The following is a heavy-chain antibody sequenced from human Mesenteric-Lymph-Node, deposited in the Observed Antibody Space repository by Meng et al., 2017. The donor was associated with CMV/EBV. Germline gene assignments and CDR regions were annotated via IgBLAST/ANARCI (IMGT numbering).Heavy chain of an antibody. CDR1: FNFCSYA. V-gene: IGHV3-23*01. CDR3: AKDYSGGWPPSPEFDC. J-gene: IGHJ4*02. Sequence: FNFCSYAMSCVRQAPGKGLDWLSSISGTGYSTHYAGSVKGRFTMSRDNSENTLSVQMNSLRAEDTAVYYCAKDYSGGWPPSPEFDCWGQGTLVTVSS. D-gene: IGHD6-19*01. CDR2: ISGTGYST.